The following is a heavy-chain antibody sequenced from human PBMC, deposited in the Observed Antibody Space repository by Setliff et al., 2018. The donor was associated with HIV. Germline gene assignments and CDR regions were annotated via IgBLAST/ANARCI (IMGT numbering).Heavy chain of an antibody. D-gene: IGHD3-10*01. J-gene: IGHJ5*02. Sequence: SETLSLTCDVSGFSISSRYYWGWIRQSPGKGLEWIGNIYHTGSSYYNPSLNDRVTISLDTSKNQFSLKLNSVTAADTAVYYCARVVLLWFGELLNRSFDPWGQGTQVTVSS. CDR1: GFSISSRYY. CDR3: ARVVLLWFGELLNRSFDP. CDR2: IYHTGSS. V-gene: IGHV4-38-2*01.